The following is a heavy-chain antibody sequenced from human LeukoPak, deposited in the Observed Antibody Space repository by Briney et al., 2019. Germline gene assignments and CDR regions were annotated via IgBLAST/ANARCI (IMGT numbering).Heavy chain of an antibody. V-gene: IGHV4-30-4*08. CDR1: GGSISSGDYY. CDR2: IYYSGST. CDR3: AREGAPSFWSGYDDY. D-gene: IGHD3-3*01. Sequence: PSQTLSLTCTVSGGSISSGDYYWSWIRQPPGKGLEWIGYIYYSGSTYYNPSPKSRVTISVDTSKNQFSLKLSSVTAADTAVYYCAREGAPSFWSGYDDYWGQGTLVTVSS. J-gene: IGHJ4*02.